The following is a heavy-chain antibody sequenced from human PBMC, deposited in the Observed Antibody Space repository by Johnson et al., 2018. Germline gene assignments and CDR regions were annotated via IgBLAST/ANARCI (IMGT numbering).Heavy chain of an antibody. CDR2: IKSKPDGATI. CDR3: ATGRTFDI. CDR1: GFTFSNAW. J-gene: IGHJ3*02. V-gene: IGHV3-15*07. Sequence: VQLVQSGGGLVKPGGSLRLSCAGSGFTFSNAWMNWVRQAPGKGLEWVGRIKSKPDGATIDYVAPVKGRFIISRDDSKNPVYLQMNSLKTEDRAVYYWATGRTFDIWGLGTMVIVSS.